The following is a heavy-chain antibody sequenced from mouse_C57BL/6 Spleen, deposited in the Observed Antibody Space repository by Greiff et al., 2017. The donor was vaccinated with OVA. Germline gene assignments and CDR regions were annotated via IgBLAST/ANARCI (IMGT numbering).Heavy chain of an antibody. V-gene: IGHV1-82*01. CDR2: IYPGDGDT. Sequence: QVQLQQSGPELVKPGASVKISCKASGYAFSSSWMNWVKQRPGKGLEWIGRIYPGDGDTNYNGKFKGKATLTADKSSSTAYMQLSSLTSEDSAVYFCARSALDYYGSSWFAYWGQGTLVTVSA. D-gene: IGHD1-1*01. CDR3: ARSALDYYGSSWFAY. J-gene: IGHJ3*01. CDR1: GYAFSSSW.